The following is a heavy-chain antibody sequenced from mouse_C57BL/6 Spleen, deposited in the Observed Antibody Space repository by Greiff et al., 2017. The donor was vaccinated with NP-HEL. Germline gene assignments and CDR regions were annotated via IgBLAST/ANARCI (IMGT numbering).Heavy chain of an antibody. D-gene: IGHD2-4*01. Sequence: QVQLKESGAELARPGASVKLSCKASGYTFTSYGISWVKQRTGQGLEWIGEIYPRSGNTYYNEKFKGKATLTADKSSSTAYMELRSLTSEDSAVYFCARVYYDYDWYFDVWGTGTTVTVSS. V-gene: IGHV1-81*01. CDR1: GYTFTSYG. CDR3: ARVYYDYDWYFDV. CDR2: IYPRSGNT. J-gene: IGHJ1*03.